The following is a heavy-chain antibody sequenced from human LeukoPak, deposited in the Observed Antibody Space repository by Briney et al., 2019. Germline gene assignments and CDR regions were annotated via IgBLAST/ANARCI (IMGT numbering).Heavy chain of an antibody. V-gene: IGHV3-21*01. CDR3: ARVRAARYYGSGSYFSFFDY. J-gene: IGHJ4*02. D-gene: IGHD3-10*01. CDR1: GFTFSSYS. Sequence: GGSLRLSCAASGFTFSSYSMKWVRQAPGKGLEWVSSISSSSSYIYYADSVKGRFTISRDNAKNSLYLQMNSLRAEDTAVYYCARVRAARYYGSGSYFSFFDYWGQGTLVTVSS. CDR2: ISSSSSYI.